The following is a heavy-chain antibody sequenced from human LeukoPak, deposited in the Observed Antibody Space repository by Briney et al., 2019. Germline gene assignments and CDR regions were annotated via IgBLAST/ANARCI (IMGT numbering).Heavy chain of an antibody. V-gene: IGHV4-59*01. CDR1: GGSISSYY. CDR2: IYYSGST. J-gene: IGHJ3*02. D-gene: IGHD1-1*01. Sequence: PSETLSLTCTVSGGSISSYYWSWIRQPPGKGLEWIGYIYYSGSTNYNPSLKSRVTISVDTSKNQFSLKLSSVTAADTAVYYCERAHKLNAFDIWGQGTMVTASS. CDR3: ERAHKLNAFDI.